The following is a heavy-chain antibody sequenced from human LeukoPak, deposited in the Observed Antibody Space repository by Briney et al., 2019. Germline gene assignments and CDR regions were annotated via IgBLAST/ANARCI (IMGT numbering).Heavy chain of an antibody. D-gene: IGHD3-10*01. CDR1: GGSFSGYY. Sequence: KPSETLSLTCAVYGGSFSGYYWGWIRQPPGKGLEWIGEINQSGSTNYNPSLKSRVTISVDTSKNQFSLKLSSVTAADTAVYYCAREFGMVRGVINYFDYWGQGTLVTVSS. CDR3: AREFGMVRGVINYFDY. V-gene: IGHV4-34*01. CDR2: INQSGST. J-gene: IGHJ4*02.